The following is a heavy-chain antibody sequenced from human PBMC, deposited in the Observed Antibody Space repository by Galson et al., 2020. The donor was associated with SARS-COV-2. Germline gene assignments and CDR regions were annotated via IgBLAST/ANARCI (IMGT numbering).Heavy chain of an antibody. CDR2: ISWNSGSI. CDR3: ATLSGSYQPIDY. Sequence: GGSLRLSCAASGFTFDDYAMHWVRQAPGKGLEWVSGISWNSGSIGYADSVKGRFTISRDNAKNSLYLQMNSLRAEDTALYYCATLSGSYQPIDYWGQGTLVTVSS. J-gene: IGHJ4*02. D-gene: IGHD1-26*01. CDR1: GFTFDDYA. V-gene: IGHV3-9*01.